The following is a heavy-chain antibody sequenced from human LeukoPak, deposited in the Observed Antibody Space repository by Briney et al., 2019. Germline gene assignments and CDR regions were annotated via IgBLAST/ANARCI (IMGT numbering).Heavy chain of an antibody. J-gene: IGHJ5*02. CDR3: TRDVFFRAHNWFDP. CDR1: GVSISSHY. D-gene: IGHD2/OR15-2a*01. Sequence: KASETLSLTCSVSGVSISSHYWAWIRQPAGKGLEWIGRIYNTGSANYNSSLKSRVSMSLDTSKNQFSLNLTSVTAADTAVYYCTRDVFFRAHNWFDPWGQGTLVTVSS. V-gene: IGHV4-4*07. CDR2: IYNTGSA.